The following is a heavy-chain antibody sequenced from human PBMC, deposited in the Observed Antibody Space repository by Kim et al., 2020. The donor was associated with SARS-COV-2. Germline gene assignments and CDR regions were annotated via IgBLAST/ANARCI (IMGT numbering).Heavy chain of an antibody. J-gene: IGHJ4*02. CDR3: AKDYEGYYDSSGYHAGGY. V-gene: IGHV3-23*01. D-gene: IGHD3-22*01. CDR1: GFTFSSYA. Sequence: GGSLRLSCAASGFTFSSYAMSWVRQAPGKGLECVSAISGSGGSTYYADAVKGRFTISRDNSKNTLYLQMNSLRAEDTAVYYCAKDYEGYYDSSGYHAGGYWGQGTLVTVSS. CDR2: ISGSGGST.